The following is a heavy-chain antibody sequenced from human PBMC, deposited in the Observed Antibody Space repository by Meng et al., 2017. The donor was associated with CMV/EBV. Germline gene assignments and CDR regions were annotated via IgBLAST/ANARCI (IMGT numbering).Heavy chain of an antibody. J-gene: IGHJ5*02. CDR3: ARIAARRGWFDP. Sequence: SGPTLVKPTETLTLTCTVSGFSLSNAKVGVSWIRQPPGKALEWLAHIFSNDDKTYNTSLKRRPAIFKDTSRSQVVLTMTNLDPVDTATYYCARIAARRGWFDPWGQGTLVTVSS. CDR2: IFSNDDK. CDR1: GFSLSNAKVG. D-gene: IGHD6-6*01. V-gene: IGHV2-26*01.